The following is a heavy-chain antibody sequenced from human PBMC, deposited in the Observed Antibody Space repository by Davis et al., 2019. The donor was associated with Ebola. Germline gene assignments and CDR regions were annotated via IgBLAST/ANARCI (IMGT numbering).Heavy chain of an antibody. J-gene: IGHJ4*02. D-gene: IGHD5-12*01. Sequence: PSETLSLTCSVAGDAVNSGSAYWSWIRQTPGKGLEWISYINYSGFKDNNPSLRGRVTTSLDSSKNQFSLKMTSVTAADTAVYYCAKQRGYGYPAYYFDYWGQGTLVTVSS. CDR1: GDAVNSGSAY. CDR2: INYSGFK. V-gene: IGHV4-61*01. CDR3: AKQRGYGYPAYYFDY.